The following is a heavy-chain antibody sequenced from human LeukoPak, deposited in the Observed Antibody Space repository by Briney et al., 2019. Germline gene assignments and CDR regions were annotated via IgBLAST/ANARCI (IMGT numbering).Heavy chain of an antibody. J-gene: IGHJ4*02. CDR1: VGYISAYY. Sequence: PSETLSLTCAVSVGYISAYYWNWIRQPPGKGLEWIGYIFTGSTTYNPSLKSRATISVDTSKNQFSLKLSSVTAADTAVYYCARRLRTYFDYWGQGSLVTVSS. V-gene: IGHV4-4*09. CDR2: IFTGST. CDR3: ARRLRTYFDY.